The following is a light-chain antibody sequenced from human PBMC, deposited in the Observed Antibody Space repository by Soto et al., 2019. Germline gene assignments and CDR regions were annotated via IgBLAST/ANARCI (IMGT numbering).Light chain of an antibody. J-gene: IGLJ1*01. CDR3: SSYTSSSTLNYV. V-gene: IGLV2-14*01. Sequence: QSVLTQPASVSGSPGQSITISCTGTSSDVGGYNYVSWYQQHPGKAPKLMIYEVSNRPSGVSNRFSGSKSGNTASLTISVLQAEDEDDYYCSSYTSSSTLNYVFGTGTKVTVL. CDR1: SSDVGGYNY. CDR2: EVS.